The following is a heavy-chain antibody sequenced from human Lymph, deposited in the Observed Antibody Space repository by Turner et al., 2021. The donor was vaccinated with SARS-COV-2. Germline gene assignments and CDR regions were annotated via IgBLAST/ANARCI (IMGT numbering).Heavy chain of an antibody. CDR3: ARDVERYNDFWSGYSGGYGLDV. D-gene: IGHD3-3*01. Sequence: QVQLVQSGAEVKKPGASVKVSCKASGYTFTGYYMHWVRQAPGQGLEWMGWINPNSDGTNYAQKFQGRVTMTRDTSISTAYMELSRLRSDDTAVYYCARDVERYNDFWSGYSGGYGLDVWGQGTTVTVSS. V-gene: IGHV1-2*02. J-gene: IGHJ6*02. CDR2: INPNSDGT. CDR1: GYTFTGYY.